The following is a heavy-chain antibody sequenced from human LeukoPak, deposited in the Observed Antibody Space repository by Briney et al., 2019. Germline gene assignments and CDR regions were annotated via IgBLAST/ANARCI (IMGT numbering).Heavy chain of an antibody. CDR3: ARCIVGAITFFDY. Sequence: ASVKVSCKASGYTFSGYYIHWLRQAPGQGLEWMGWINPNGGGTKYEQNFQGRVTMTRDTSINTAYMELTRLRSDDTAVYYCARCIVGAITFFDYWGQGTLVTVSS. V-gene: IGHV1-2*02. J-gene: IGHJ4*02. CDR2: INPNGGGT. D-gene: IGHD1-26*01. CDR1: GYTFSGYY.